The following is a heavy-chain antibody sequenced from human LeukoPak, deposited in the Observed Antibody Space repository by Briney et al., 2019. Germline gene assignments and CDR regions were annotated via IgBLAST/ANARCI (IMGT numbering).Heavy chain of an antibody. D-gene: IGHD6-13*01. J-gene: IGHJ4*02. CDR1: GYTFTSYY. Sequence: ASVKVSCKASGYTFTSYYMHWVRQAPGQGLEWMGIINPSGGSTSYAQKFQGRVTMTRDTSTSTVYMELSSLRPEDTAVYYCARRAGVRYSSRFYFDYWGQGTLVTVSS. CDR2: INPSGGST. CDR3: ARRAGVRYSSRFYFDY. V-gene: IGHV1-46*01.